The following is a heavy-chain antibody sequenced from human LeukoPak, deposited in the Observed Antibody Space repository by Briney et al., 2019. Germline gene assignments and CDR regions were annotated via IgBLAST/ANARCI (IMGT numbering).Heavy chain of an antibody. CDR3: ARQPRYYGSGSYPVPFDY. CDR1: GFTFSSYW. Sequence: PGGSLRLSCAASGFTFSSYWMHWVRQAPGKGLVWVSRINSDGSSTSYADSVKGRFTISRDNAKNTLYLQMNSLRAEDTAVYYCARQPRYYGSGSYPVPFDYWGQGTLVTVSS. J-gene: IGHJ4*02. CDR2: INSDGSST. V-gene: IGHV3-74*01. D-gene: IGHD3-10*01.